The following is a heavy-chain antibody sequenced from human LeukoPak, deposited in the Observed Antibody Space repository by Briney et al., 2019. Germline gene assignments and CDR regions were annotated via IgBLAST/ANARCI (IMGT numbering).Heavy chain of an antibody. CDR3: ARGPRVEDNWFNP. V-gene: IGHV1-8*01. J-gene: IGHJ5*02. D-gene: IGHD3-3*01. CDR2: MNPNSGNT. CDR1: GYTFTSYD. Sequence: ASVKVSCKASGYTFTSYDINWVRQATGQGLEWMGWMNPNSGNTGYAQRFQGRVTMTRNTSISTAYMELSSLRSEDTAVYYCARGPRVEDNWFNPWGQGTLVTVSS.